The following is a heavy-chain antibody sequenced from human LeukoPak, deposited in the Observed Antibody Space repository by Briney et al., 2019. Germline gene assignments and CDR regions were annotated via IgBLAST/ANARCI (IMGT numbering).Heavy chain of an antibody. Sequence: GGSLRLSCSAPGLTFSSYAMHWVRQAPGKGLEYVSAISSNGGSTYYADSVKGRFTISGDNSKNTLYLQMISLRAEDTAVYYCVTELNPTYFDDWGQGTLVTVSS. CDR3: VTELNPTYFDD. D-gene: IGHD1-14*01. V-gene: IGHV3-64D*09. CDR1: GLTFSSYA. CDR2: ISSNGGST. J-gene: IGHJ4*01.